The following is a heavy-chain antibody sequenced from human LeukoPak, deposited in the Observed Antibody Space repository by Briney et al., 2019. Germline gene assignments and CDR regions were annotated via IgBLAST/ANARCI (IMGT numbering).Heavy chain of an antibody. CDR1: GYTLTTYG. CDR3: ARVPIYGDLEFDY. J-gene: IGHJ4*02. Sequence: ASVKVSCKASGYTLTTYGINWVRQAPGQGLEWMGWITTYNGNTNYAQNLQGRVTMTTDTSTSTAYMELRNLRSDDTAMYYCARVPIYGDLEFDYWGQGTLVTVSS. V-gene: IGHV1-18*01. D-gene: IGHD4-17*01. CDR2: ITTYNGNT.